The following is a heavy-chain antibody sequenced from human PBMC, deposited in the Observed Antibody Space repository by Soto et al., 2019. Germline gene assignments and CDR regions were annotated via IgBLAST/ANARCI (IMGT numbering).Heavy chain of an antibody. V-gene: IGHV4-34*01. CDR2: IDYSGST. Sequence: SETLSLTCAVYGGSFSGYYWSWIRQPPGKGLEWIGEIDYSGSTNYNPSLKSRVTISVDTSKNQFSLKLSSVTAADTAVYYCARQNFYYWFDPWGQGTLVTVSS. D-gene: IGHD3-3*01. J-gene: IGHJ5*02. CDR3: ARQNFYYWFDP. CDR1: GGSFSGYY.